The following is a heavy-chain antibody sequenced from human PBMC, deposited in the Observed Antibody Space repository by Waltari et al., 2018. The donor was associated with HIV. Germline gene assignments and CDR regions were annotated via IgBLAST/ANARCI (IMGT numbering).Heavy chain of an antibody. V-gene: IGHV4-38-2*02. Sequence: QVQLQESGPGLVRPSETLSLSCSVSGFSITTGYYWGWVRQPPGTGLELIGYIYHTGSAYYHPSLKSRVCISVDTSKNQCPLKGNSMTASDAAVYYCARVRPAEQRYLDYWGQGTLVTVSS. CDR3: ARVRPAEQRYLDY. J-gene: IGHJ4*02. D-gene: IGHD6-25*01. CDR2: IYHTGSA. CDR1: GFSITTGYY.